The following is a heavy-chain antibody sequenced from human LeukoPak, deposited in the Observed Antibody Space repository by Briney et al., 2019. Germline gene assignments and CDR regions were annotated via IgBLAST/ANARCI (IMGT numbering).Heavy chain of an antibody. Sequence: RPSETLSLTCAVYGGSFSGYYWSWIRQPPGKGLEWIGEINHSGSTNYNPSLKSRVTISVDTSKNQFSLKLSSVTAADTAGYYCARGGYSSSWYVGLSAFDIWGQGTMVTVSS. J-gene: IGHJ3*02. D-gene: IGHD6-13*01. CDR3: ARGGYSSSWYVGLSAFDI. V-gene: IGHV4-34*01. CDR1: GGSFSGYY. CDR2: INHSGST.